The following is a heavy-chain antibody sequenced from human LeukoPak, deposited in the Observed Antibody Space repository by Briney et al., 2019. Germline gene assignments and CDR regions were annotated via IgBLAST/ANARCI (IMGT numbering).Heavy chain of an antibody. V-gene: IGHV4-34*01. CDR2: INHSGST. CDR1: GGSFSGYY. J-gene: IGHJ6*02. D-gene: IGHD6-13*01. CDR3: ARGEQQLPTRNYYGMDV. Sequence: SETLSLTCAVYGGSFSGYYWSWIRQPPGKGLEWIGEINHSGSTNYNPSLKSRVTISVDTSKNQFSLKLSSVTAADTAVYYCARGEQQLPTRNYYGMDVWGQGTTVTVSS.